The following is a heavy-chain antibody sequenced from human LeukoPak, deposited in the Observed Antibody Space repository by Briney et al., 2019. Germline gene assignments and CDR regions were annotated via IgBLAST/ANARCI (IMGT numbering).Heavy chain of an antibody. V-gene: IGHV3-30*02. J-gene: IGHJ4*02. CDR2: IRYDGSNK. CDR1: GFTFSSYG. Sequence: GGSLRLSCAASGFTFSSYGMHWVRQAPGKGLEWVAFIRYDGSNKYYADSAKGRFTISRDNSRNTLYLQMNSLRAEDTAVYYCAKDHLSYDSSEGEFDYWGQGTLVTVSS. D-gene: IGHD3-22*01. CDR3: AKDHLSYDSSEGEFDY.